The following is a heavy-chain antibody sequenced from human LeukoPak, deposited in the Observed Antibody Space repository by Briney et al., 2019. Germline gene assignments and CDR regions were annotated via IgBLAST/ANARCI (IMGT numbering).Heavy chain of an antibody. CDR1: GFTFSSYA. CDR2: ISYDGSNK. Sequence: GGSLRLSCAASGFTFSSYAMHWVRQAPGKGLEWVAVISYDGSNKYYADSVKGRFTISRDNSKNTLYLQMNSLRAEDTAVYYCARDQSSGLIDYWGQGTLVTVYS. J-gene: IGHJ4*02. V-gene: IGHV3-30-3*01. D-gene: IGHD6-19*01. CDR3: ARDQSSGLIDY.